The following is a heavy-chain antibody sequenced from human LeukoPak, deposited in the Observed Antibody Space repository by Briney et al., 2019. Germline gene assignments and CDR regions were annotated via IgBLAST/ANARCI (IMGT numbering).Heavy chain of an antibody. J-gene: IGHJ4*02. CDR2: IAPSDSYT. D-gene: IGHD6-19*01. CDR3: ARTYSSGWAFFDY. CDR1: GYSFTIYW. Sequence: GESLKISCKSSGYSFTIYWISWVRQMPGKGLEWMGRIAPSDSYTNYSPSFQGHVTISADKSISTAFLQWRSLKASDTAIYYCARTYSSGWAFFDYWGQGNMVTVSS. V-gene: IGHV5-10-1*01.